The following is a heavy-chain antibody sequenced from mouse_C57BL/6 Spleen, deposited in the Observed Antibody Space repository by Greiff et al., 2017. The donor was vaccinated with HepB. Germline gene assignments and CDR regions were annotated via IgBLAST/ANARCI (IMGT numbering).Heavy chain of an antibody. D-gene: IGHD1-1*01. CDR2: IRSKNSNYAT. V-gene: IGHV10-3*01. CDR3: VRTSTVVATPYAF. J-gene: IGHJ3*01. CDR1: GFTFNTYS. Sequence: EVNLVESGGGLVQPKGSLKLSCAASGFTFNTYSMHWVRQAPGKGLEWVARIRSKNSNYATYYADSVKDRFTISKDGSQSMLYLQMNNLKTEDTAMYCCVRTSTVVATPYAFWGQRTLVTVSA.